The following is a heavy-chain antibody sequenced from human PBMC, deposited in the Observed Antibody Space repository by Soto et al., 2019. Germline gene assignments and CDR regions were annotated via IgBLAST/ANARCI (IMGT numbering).Heavy chain of an antibody. CDR1: AFTFSSYW. CDR3: ARDLFEAARRGEYAFDI. D-gene: IGHD3-16*01. V-gene: IGHV3-7*03. J-gene: IGHJ3*02. CDR2: IKQDGSEK. Sequence: PGGSLRLSCAASAFTFSSYWMSWVRRAPGKGLEWVANIKQDGSEKYYVDSVKGRFTISRDNAENSLYLQMNSLRAEDTAVYYCARDLFEAARRGEYAFDIWGQGTMVTVSS.